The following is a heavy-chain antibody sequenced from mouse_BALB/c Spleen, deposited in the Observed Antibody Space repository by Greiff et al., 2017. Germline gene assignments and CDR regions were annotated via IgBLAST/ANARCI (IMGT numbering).Heavy chain of an antibody. J-gene: IGHJ2*01. CDR1: GYTFTSYW. CDR2: INPSTGYT. V-gene: IGHV1-7*01. D-gene: IGHD1-1*01. CDR3: ARGEFVRGSRYYFDY. Sequence: QVHVKQSGAELAKPGASVKMSCKASGYTFTSYWMHWVKQRPGQGLEWIGYINPSTGYTEYNQKFKDKATLTADKSSSTAYMQLSSLTSEDSAVYYCARGEFVRGSRYYFDYWGQGTTLTVSS.